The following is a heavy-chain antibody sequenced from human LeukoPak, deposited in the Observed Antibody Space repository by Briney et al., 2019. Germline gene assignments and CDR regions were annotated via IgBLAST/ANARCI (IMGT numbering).Heavy chain of an antibody. Sequence: PGGSLRLSCAASGSTFSSYSMNWVRQAPGKGLEWVSSISSSSSYIYYADSVKGRFTISRDNAKNSLYLQMNSLRAEDTAVYYCARAYDFWSGYPLASYWGQGTLVTVSS. V-gene: IGHV3-21*01. D-gene: IGHD3-3*01. CDR3: ARAYDFWSGYPLASY. CDR1: GSTFSSYS. J-gene: IGHJ4*02. CDR2: ISSSSSYI.